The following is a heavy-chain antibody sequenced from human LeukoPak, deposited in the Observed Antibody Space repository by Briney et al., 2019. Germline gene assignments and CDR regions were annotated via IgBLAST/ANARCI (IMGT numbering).Heavy chain of an antibody. J-gene: IGHJ5*02. V-gene: IGHV4-61*01. Sequence: PSETLSLTCTVSSGSVSSGSYYWSSLRQPPGKGLEWSGYIYNRGTTNYNPSLKSRVTISVDTSKNQFSLKLRALAAADTAVYYCAEGYCSGGSCSPFDRWGQGTLVTVSS. D-gene: IGHD2-15*01. CDR1: SGSVSSGSYY. CDR3: AEGYCSGGSCSPFDR. CDR2: IYNRGTT.